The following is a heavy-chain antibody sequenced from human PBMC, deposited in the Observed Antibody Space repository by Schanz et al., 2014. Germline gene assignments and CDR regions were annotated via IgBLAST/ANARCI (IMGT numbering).Heavy chain of an antibody. V-gene: IGHV1-18*01. CDR2: ISAYNGHT. CDR1: GGTFSSYT. CDR3: ARETTIITGGAFDV. J-gene: IGHJ3*01. D-gene: IGHD3-9*01. Sequence: QVQLVQSGAEVMKPGSSVKVSCKASGGTFSSYTINWVRQAPGQGLEWMGWISAYNGHTTYAQKFQGRVTMTTDTSTSTVYMELRGLRSDDTAVYYCARETTIITGGAFDVWGQGTMVTVSS.